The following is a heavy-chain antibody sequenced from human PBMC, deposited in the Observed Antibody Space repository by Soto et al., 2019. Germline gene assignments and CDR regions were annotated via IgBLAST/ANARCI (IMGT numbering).Heavy chain of an antibody. Sequence: EVQLVESGGSLVQPGGSLRLSCAASGFTFSSYSMNWVRQAPGKGLEWVSFIVSSGGTLSYADSVKGRFTISRDNAKSSLYLQVDSLRAEDTAVYYCARARTGYYSDYWGQGTLVTVSS. CDR2: IVSSGGTL. J-gene: IGHJ4*02. D-gene: IGHD1-1*01. V-gene: IGHV3-48*04. CDR3: ARARTGYYSDY. CDR1: GFTFSSYS.